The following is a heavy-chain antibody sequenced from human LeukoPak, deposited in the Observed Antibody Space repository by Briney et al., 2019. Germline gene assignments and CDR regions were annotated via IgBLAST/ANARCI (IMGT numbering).Heavy chain of an antibody. CDR1: GRTFSSYA. Sequence: SVKVSCKASGRTFSSYAISWVRQAPGQGLEWMGGIIPIFGTANYAQKFQGRVTITADESTSTAYMELSSLRSEDTAVYYCASQQQLVRGWFDPWGQGTLVTVSS. CDR3: ASQQQLVRGWFDP. V-gene: IGHV1-69*01. J-gene: IGHJ5*02. CDR2: IIPIFGTA. D-gene: IGHD6-13*01.